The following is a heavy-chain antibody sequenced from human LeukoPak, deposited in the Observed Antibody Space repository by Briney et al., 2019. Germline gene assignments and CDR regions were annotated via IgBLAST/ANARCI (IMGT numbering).Heavy chain of an antibody. D-gene: IGHD6-13*01. V-gene: IGHV4-39*01. CDR3: AREVAASSWSY. J-gene: IGHJ4*02. Sequence: PSETLSLTCTVSGGSLSSGSYYWGWIRQPPGKGLEWVGSIYYSGSTYYNPSLKSRVTISVDTSKKQFSLKLNSVTAADTAVYYCAREVAASSWSYWGQGTLVTVSS. CDR2: IYYSGST. CDR1: GGSLSSGSYY.